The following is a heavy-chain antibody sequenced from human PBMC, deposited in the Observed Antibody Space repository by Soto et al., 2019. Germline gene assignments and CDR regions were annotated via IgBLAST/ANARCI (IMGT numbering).Heavy chain of an antibody. V-gene: IGHV3-30-3*01. J-gene: IGHJ6*02. D-gene: IGHD2-15*01. CDR3: ARVRVTVVDYYYYYGMDV. CDR2: ISYDGSNK. CDR1: GFTFSSYA. Sequence: ESGGGVVQPGRSLRLSCAASGFTFSSYAMHWVRQAPGKGLEWVAVISYDGSNKYYADSVKGRFTISRDNSKNTLYLQMNSLRAEDTAVYYCARVRVTVVDYYYYYGMDVWGQGTTVTVSS.